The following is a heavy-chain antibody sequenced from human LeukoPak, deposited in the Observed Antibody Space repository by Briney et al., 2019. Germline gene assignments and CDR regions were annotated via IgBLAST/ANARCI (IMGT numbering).Heavy chain of an antibody. CDR3: ARAEYGYPGGY. D-gene: IGHD4-17*01. J-gene: IGHJ4*02. CDR1: GFTFSSYW. V-gene: IGHV3-74*01. Sequence: GGSLRLSCAASGFTFSSYWMHWVRQAPGKGLVWVSRINSDGSNTSYADSVKGRFTISRDNAKNTLYLQMNSLRAEDTAVYYCARAEYGYPGGYWGQGTLVTVSS. CDR2: INSDGSNT.